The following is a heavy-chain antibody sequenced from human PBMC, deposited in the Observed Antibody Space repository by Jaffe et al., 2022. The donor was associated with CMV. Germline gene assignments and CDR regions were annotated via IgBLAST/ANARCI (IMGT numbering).Heavy chain of an antibody. Sequence: EVQLVESGGGLVQPGGSLRLSCSASGFTFSSYAMHWVRQAPGKGLEYVSAISSNGGSTYYADSVKGRFTISRDNSKNTLYLQMSSLRAEDTAVYYCVKDYRRYSYGYNYFDYWGQGTLVTVSS. CDR2: ISSNGGST. J-gene: IGHJ4*02. V-gene: IGHV3-64D*06. CDR1: GFTFSSYA. CDR3: VKDYRRYSYGYNYFDY. D-gene: IGHD5-18*01.